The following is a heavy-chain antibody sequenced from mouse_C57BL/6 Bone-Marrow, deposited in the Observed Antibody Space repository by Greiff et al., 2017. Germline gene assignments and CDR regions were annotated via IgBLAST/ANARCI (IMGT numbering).Heavy chain of an antibody. Sequence: VQLQQSGPELVKPGASVKISCKASGYSFTGYYMNWVKQSPEKSLEWIGEINPSTGGTTYNQKFKAKATLTVDKSSSTAYMQLKSLTSEDSAVYYCARAVGIYGNYPLFDYWGQGTTLTVSS. CDR2: INPSTGGT. CDR3: ARAVGIYGNYPLFDY. J-gene: IGHJ2*01. V-gene: IGHV1-42*01. D-gene: IGHD2-1*01. CDR1: GYSFTGYY.